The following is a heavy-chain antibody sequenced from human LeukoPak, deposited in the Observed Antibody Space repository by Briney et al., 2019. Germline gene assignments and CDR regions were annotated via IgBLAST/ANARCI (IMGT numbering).Heavy chain of an antibody. V-gene: IGHV3-30-3*01. CDR3: ARDGTEGDFWSGYSFFDY. D-gene: IGHD3-3*01. CDR1: GFTFTNYA. Sequence: GGSLRLSCVASGFTFTNYAMHWVRQAPGKGLEWVAVISYDGSNKYYADSVKGRFTISRDNSKNTLYLQMNSLRAEDTAVYYCARDGTEGDFWSGYSFFDYWGQGTLVTVSS. J-gene: IGHJ4*02. CDR2: ISYDGSNK.